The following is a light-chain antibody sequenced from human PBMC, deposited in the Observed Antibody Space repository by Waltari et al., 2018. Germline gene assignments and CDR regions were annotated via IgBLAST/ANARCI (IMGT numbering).Light chain of an antibody. CDR3: QAWDSSTYYV. J-gene: IGLJ1*01. CDR1: KLGDKY. Sequence: SYELTQPPSVSVSPGQSASITCSGDKLGDKYTCWYQQKSGQSPVLVIYQDNKRPSGIPERCSGSNSGNTATLTISGTQAMDEADYYCQAWDSSTYYVFGTGTKVTVL. V-gene: IGLV3-1*01. CDR2: QDN.